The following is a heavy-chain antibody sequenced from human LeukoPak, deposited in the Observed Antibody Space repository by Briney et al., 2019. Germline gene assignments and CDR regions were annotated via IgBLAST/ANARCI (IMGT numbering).Heavy chain of an antibody. CDR3: ARGFGRENYFDY. J-gene: IGHJ4*02. D-gene: IGHD1-26*01. CDR2: INHSGST. V-gene: IGHV4-34*01. Sequence: KGLEWIVEINHSGSTNYNPSLKSRVTISVDTSKHQFSLKLSSVTAADTAVYYCARGFGRENYFDYWGQGTLVTVSS.